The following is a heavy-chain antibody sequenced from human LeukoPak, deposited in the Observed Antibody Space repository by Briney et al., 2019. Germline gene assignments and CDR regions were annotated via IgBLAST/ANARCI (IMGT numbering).Heavy chain of an antibody. D-gene: IGHD3-22*01. V-gene: IGHV3-21*01. CDR2: ISSSSTYI. CDR3: AKGVPFYDSSGYLDY. J-gene: IGHJ4*02. Sequence: GGSLRLSCAASGFTFSNAWMNWVRQAPGKGLEWVSSISSSSTYIYYADSVKGRFTISRDNAKNSLYLQMNSLRVEDTAVYYCAKGVPFYDSSGYLDYWGQGTLVTVSS. CDR1: GFTFSNAW.